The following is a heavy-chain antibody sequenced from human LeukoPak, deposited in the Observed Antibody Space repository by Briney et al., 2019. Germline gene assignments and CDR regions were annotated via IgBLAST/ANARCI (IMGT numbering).Heavy chain of an antibody. D-gene: IGHD3-10*01. J-gene: IGHJ4*02. CDR3: ARDKTGRYYGSGSYSYFDY. CDR1: GYTFTGYY. CDR2: INPNRGGT. V-gene: IGHV1-2*02. Sequence: GASVKVSCKASGYTFTGYYMHWVRQAPGQGLEWMGWINPNRGGTNYAQKFQGRVTMTRDTSISTAYMELSRLRSDDTAVYYCARDKTGRYYGSGSYSYFDYWGQGTLVTVSS.